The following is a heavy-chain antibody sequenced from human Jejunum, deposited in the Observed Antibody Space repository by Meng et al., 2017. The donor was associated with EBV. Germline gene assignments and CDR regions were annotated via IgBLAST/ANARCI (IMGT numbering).Heavy chain of an antibody. J-gene: IGHJ5*02. CDR1: GFTLSSYW. CDR2: INSDGSKT. CDR3: VRGPPPDT. V-gene: IGHV3-74*01. Sequence: EVQLVEVGGGLVQPGDSLRLSCAASGFTLSSYWMHWVRQAPGKGLVWVSRINSDGSKTNYADSVKGRFTISRDIAKNTLYLQLNSLRADDTAVYYCVRGPPPDTWGQGTLVTVSS.